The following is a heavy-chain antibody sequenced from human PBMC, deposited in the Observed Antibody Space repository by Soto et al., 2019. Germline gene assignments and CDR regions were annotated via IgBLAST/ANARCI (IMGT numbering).Heavy chain of an antibody. CDR3: AREDRDRETGLVPAAIDGMDV. Sequence: ASVKVSCKTSGYTFTSYDINWVRQATGQGLEWMGWMNPNSGNTGYAQKFQGRVTMTRNSSTSTAYMELSSLRSEDTAVYYCAREDRDRETGLVPAAIDGMDVWGQGTTVTVS. V-gene: IGHV1-8*01. CDR1: GYTFTSYD. J-gene: IGHJ6*02. CDR2: MNPNSGNT. D-gene: IGHD2-2*01.